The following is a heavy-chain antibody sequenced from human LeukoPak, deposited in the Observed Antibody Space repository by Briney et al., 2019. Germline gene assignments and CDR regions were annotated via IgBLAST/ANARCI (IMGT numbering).Heavy chain of an antibody. CDR1: GGSFSGYY. CDR2: INHSGST. J-gene: IGHJ4*02. Sequence: PSETLSLTCAVYGGSFSGYYWSWIRQPPGKGLEWIGEINHSGSTNYNPSLKSRVTISVDTSKNQFSLKLSFVTAADTAVYYCARVLGYSGYDYYFDYWGQGTLVTVSS. CDR3: ARVLGYSGYDYYFDY. V-gene: IGHV4-34*01. D-gene: IGHD5-12*01.